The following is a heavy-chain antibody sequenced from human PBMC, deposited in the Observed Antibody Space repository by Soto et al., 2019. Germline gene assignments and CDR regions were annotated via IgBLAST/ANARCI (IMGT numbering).Heavy chain of an antibody. V-gene: IGHV1-18*04. CDR3: ARVDYYDSSGYYGY. Sequence: QVQLVQSGAEVKKPGASVKVSCKASGYTFTIYGISWVRQAPGQGLEWMGWISGYNGNTDYAQNLQGRVTLTTDASTSSVYMELRSLRSDDTAVYYCARVDYYDSSGYYGYWGQGKLVTVSS. J-gene: IGHJ4*02. D-gene: IGHD3-22*01. CDR2: ISGYNGNT. CDR1: GYTFTIYG.